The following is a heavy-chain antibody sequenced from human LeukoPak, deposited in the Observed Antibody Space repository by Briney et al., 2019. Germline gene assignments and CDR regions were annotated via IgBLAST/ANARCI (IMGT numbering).Heavy chain of an antibody. CDR2: VYYSGNT. J-gene: IGHJ3*02. Sequence: PSETLSLTCTVSGGSISSSSYYWGWIRQPPGKGLEWIGSVYYSGNTYYNPSLKSRVTISVDTSKNQFSLKLSSVTAADTAVYYCARDVALGKRITMIVVDNDAFDIWGQGTMVTVSS. D-gene: IGHD3-22*01. CDR1: GGSISSSSYY. V-gene: IGHV4-39*07. CDR3: ARDVALGKRITMIVVDNDAFDI.